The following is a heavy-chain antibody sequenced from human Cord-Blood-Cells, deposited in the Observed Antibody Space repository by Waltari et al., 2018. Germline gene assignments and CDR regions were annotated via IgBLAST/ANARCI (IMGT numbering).Heavy chain of an antibody. CDR1: GFSLRNASMG. CDR2: IFSNDEK. CDR3: ARETVYDAFDI. Sequence: QVTLKESGPVLVKPTETLTLTCTVSGFSLRNASMGVRRLRQPPGKALAWLAHIFSNDEKSYSTSLKSRLTISKDTSKSQVVLTMTNMDPVDTVTYYCARETVYDAFDIWGQGTMVTVSS. J-gene: IGHJ3*02. V-gene: IGHV2-26*01. D-gene: IGHD1-1*01.